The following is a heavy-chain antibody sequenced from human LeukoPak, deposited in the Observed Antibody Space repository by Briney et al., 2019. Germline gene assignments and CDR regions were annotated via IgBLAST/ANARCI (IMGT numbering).Heavy chain of an antibody. CDR1: GFTFSSYA. V-gene: IGHV3-23*01. D-gene: IGHD4-17*01. J-gene: IGHJ4*02. CDR3: TLDGDYFGADY. CDR2: ISGSGGST. Sequence: AGGSLRLSCAASGFTFSSYAMSWVRQAAGKRLEWVSAISGSGGSTYYADSVKGRFTISRDNSKNTLYLQMNSLRAEDTALYYCTLDGDYFGADYWGQGTLVTVSS.